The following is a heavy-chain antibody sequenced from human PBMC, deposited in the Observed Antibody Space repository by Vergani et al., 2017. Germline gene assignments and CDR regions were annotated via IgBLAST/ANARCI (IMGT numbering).Heavy chain of an antibody. CDR2: ISARYPST. D-gene: IGHD3-10*01. V-gene: IGHV3-23*04. J-gene: IGHJ4*02. CDR1: GFTFSACP. CDR3: AKQYFVSGNYLFDY. Sequence: VQLVESGGGLVQPGGSLRLSCTASGFTFSACPMTWVRQAPGKGLEWVSAISARYPSTYYADSVKGRFTISRDNSKNMLYLQMNSLRAEDTAVYYCAKQYFVSGNYLFDYWGQGTLVTVSS.